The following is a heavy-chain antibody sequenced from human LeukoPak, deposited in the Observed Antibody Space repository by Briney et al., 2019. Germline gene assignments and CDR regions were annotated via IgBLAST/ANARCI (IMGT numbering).Heavy chain of an antibody. CDR3: AKDQVRGYSYGIKDY. V-gene: IGHV3-7*01. D-gene: IGHD5-18*01. CDR1: GFTFSSYW. CDR2: IKQDGSEK. J-gene: IGHJ4*02. Sequence: GGSLRLSCAASGFTFSSYWMSWVRQAPGKGLEWVANIKQDGSEKYYVDSVKGRFTISRDNAKNSLYLKMNSLRAEDTAVYYCAKDQVRGYSYGIKDYWGQGTLVTVSS.